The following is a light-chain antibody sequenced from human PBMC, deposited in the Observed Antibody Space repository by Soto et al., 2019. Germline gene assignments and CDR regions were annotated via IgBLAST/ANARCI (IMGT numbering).Light chain of an antibody. CDR1: QSVSSY. J-gene: IGKJ3*01. Sequence: EIVLTQSPATLSLSPGERATLSCRASQSVSSYLAWYQQKPGQAPRLLIYDASNRATGIPARFSGSGSATDFTLTISSLEPEDFAVYYWQQRSNWPRTFGPGTKVDIK. CDR3: QQRSNWPRT. CDR2: DAS. V-gene: IGKV3-11*01.